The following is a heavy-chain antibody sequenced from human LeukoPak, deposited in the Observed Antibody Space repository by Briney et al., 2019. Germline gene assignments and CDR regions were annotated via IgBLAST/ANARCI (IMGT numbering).Heavy chain of an antibody. V-gene: IGHV4-39*01. J-gene: IGHJ4*02. CDR1: GGSISSSSFY. D-gene: IGHD5-24*01. CDR2: MYYSGST. CDR3: DCIATVEIYFDY. Sequence: SETLSLTCTVSGGSISSSSFYWGWIRQPPGKGLEWIGNMYYSGSTYYNPSLKSRVTISVDTSKNQFSLKLTSVTAADSAVYYCDCIATVEIYFDYWGRGTLVTVSS.